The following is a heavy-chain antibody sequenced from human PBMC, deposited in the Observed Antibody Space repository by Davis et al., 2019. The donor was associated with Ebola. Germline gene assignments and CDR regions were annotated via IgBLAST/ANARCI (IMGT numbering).Heavy chain of an antibody. Sequence: ASVKVSCKASGYTFTSYGISWVRQAPGQGLEWMGIINPSGGSTSYAQKFQGRVTMTRDTSTSTVYMELSSLRSEDTAVYYCARDRSSGYLWVWFDPWGQGTLVTVSS. CDR3: ARDRSSGYLWVWFDP. D-gene: IGHD6-19*01. CDR2: INPSGGST. CDR1: GYTFTSYG. V-gene: IGHV1-46*01. J-gene: IGHJ5*02.